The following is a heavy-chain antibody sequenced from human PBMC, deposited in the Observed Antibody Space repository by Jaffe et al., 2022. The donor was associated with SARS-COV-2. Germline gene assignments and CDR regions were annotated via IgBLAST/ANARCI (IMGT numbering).Heavy chain of an antibody. J-gene: IGHJ4*02. CDR2: ISYDGSSK. D-gene: IGHD6-19*01. CDR3: AKVSEYSSAWYSGWNYNFDY. CDR1: GFTFSSYG. Sequence: QVQLVESGGGVVQPGRSLRLSCAASGFTFSSYGMHWVRQAPGKGLEWVAVISYDGSSKYYADSVKGRFTISRDNSKNTLYLQMNSLRAEDTAVYYCAKVSEYSSAWYSGWNYNFDYWGQGTLVTVSS. V-gene: IGHV3-30*18.